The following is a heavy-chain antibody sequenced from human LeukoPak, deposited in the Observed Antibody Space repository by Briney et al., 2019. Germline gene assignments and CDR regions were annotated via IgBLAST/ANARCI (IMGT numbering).Heavy chain of an antibody. CDR2: IKPDGSEK. CDR1: GFTFSNYW. J-gene: IGHJ4*02. D-gene: IGHD6-19*01. V-gene: IGHV3-7*01. Sequence: PGGSLRLSCAASGFTFSNYWMSWVRQAPGKGLEWVANIKPDGSEKSYVDSVKGRFTISRDNAKNSLYLQMNSLGAEDTAVYYCATVWLTAPYFDYWGQGTLVTVSS. CDR3: ATVWLTAPYFDY.